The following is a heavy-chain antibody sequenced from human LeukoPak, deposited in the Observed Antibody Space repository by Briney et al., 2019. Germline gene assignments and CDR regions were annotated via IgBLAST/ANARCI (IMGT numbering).Heavy chain of an antibody. CDR3: ARDKGDYDTSGSLFVF. D-gene: IGHD3-22*01. CDR1: GFTFSSFG. Sequence: GGSLRLSCAASGFTFSSFGMNWVRQAPGKGLDWVSSISSSGGYIYYADSVKGRFTISRDNARNSLFLQMNSLRAEDTAVYYCARDKGDYDTSGSLFVFGGQGTLVTVSS. V-gene: IGHV3-21*04. CDR2: ISSSGGYI. J-gene: IGHJ4*02.